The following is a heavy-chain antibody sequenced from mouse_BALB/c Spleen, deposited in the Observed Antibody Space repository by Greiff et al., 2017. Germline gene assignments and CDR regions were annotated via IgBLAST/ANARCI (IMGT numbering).Heavy chain of an antibody. J-gene: IGHJ3*01. Sequence: QVQLQQSGAELVRPGASVTLSCKASGYTFTVYEMHWVKQTPVHGLEWIGAIDPETGGTAYNQKFKGKATLTADKSSSTAYMELRSLTSEDSAVYYCTRRAYYGNYGFADWGQGTLVTVSA. V-gene: IGHV1-15*01. CDR3: TRRAYYGNYGFAD. D-gene: IGHD2-10*01. CDR2: IDPETGGT. CDR1: GYTFTVYE.